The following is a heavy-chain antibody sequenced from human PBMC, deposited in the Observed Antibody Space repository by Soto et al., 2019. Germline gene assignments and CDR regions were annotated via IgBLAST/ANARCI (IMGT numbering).Heavy chain of an antibody. Sequence: QVQLQQWGXXLLKPSETLSLTCAVYGGSFSGYYWTWIRQPPGTGLEWIGEINHSGSTNYNPSLKSRVTISVDTSKNQFSLKLTSVTAADTAVYYCARDKITGLFDYWGQGTLVTVSS. J-gene: IGHJ4*02. CDR1: GGSFSGYY. D-gene: IGHD2-8*02. V-gene: IGHV4-34*01. CDR2: INHSGST. CDR3: ARDKITGLFDY.